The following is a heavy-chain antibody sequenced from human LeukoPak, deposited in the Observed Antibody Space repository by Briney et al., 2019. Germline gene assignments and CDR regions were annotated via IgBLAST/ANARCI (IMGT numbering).Heavy chain of an antibody. CDR1: GGTFSSYA. V-gene: IGHV1-69*04. CDR3: AREIATIATNYYYYGMDV. D-gene: IGHD5-24*01. Sequence: SVKVSCKASGGTFSSYAISWVRQAPGQGLGWMGRIIPILGIANYAQKFQGRVTITADKSTSTAYMELSSLRSEDTAVYYCAREIATIATNYYYYGMDVWGQGTTVTVSS. J-gene: IGHJ6*02. CDR2: IIPILGIA.